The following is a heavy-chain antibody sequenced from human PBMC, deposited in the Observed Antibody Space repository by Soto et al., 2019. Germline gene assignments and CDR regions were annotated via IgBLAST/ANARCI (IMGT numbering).Heavy chain of an antibody. Sequence: QVQLVQSGAEVKKPGASVKVSCKASGYTFTSYAMHWVRQAPGQRLEWMGWINAGNGNTKYSQKFQGRVTITRDTSASTPYMELSSLRSEDTAVYYCAGSIGLAGAYWGQGPLVTVSS. CDR2: INAGNGNT. CDR3: AGSIGLAGAY. J-gene: IGHJ4*02. D-gene: IGHD3-10*01. V-gene: IGHV1-3*01. CDR1: GYTFTSYA.